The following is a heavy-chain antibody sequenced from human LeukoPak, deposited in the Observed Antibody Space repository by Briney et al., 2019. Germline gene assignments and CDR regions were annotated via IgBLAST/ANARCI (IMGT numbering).Heavy chain of an antibody. J-gene: IGHJ4*02. V-gene: IGHV1-2*04. D-gene: IGHD2-15*01. CDR3: ARSRGYCSGGSCYPYDY. Sequence: ASVKVSCKASGYTFTGYYMHWVRQAPGQGLEWMGWINPNSGGTNYAQKYQGWVTMTRDTSISTAYMELSRLRSDDTAVYYCARSRGYCSGGSCYPYDYWGQGTLVTVSS. CDR2: INPNSGGT. CDR1: GYTFTGYY.